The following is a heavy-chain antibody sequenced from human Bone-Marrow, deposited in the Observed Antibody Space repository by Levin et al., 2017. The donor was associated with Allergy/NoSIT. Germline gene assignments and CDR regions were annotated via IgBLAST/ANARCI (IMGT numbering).Heavy chain of an antibody. CDR1: GFRFSDYY. V-gene: IGHV3-11*01. D-gene: IGHD1-26*01. Sequence: GESLKISCEASGFRFSDYYMTWIRQAPGKGLEWISYISSSGVTIYYADSVKGRFTISRDNARNSVYLQMNSLRVEDTAVFFCARGDPGRAFFDHAMDVWGQGTTVTVSS. J-gene: IGHJ6*02. CDR3: ARGDPGRAFFDHAMDV. CDR2: ISSSGVTI.